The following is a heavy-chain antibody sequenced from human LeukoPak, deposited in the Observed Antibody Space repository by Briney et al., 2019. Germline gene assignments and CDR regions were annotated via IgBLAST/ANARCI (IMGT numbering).Heavy chain of an antibody. CDR3: ATTYYASGSYA. CDR1: GFGFTTYW. D-gene: IGHD3-10*01. V-gene: IGHV5-51*01. CDR2: IYPGDSDT. J-gene: IGHJ4*02. Sequence: GEALQISSQGPGFGFTTYWIGWARPIPGKGLEWMGLIYPGDSDTRYSPSFQGQVTISADNSIRTAYLQWGSLKASDTAMYYCATTYYASGSYAWGRGNLVTVSS.